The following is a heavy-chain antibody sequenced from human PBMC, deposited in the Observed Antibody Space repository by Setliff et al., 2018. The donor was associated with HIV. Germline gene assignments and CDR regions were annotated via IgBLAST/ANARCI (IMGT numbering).Heavy chain of an antibody. Sequence: PSETLSLTCAVYGGSFSGYYWSWIRQPPGKGLEWIGEINHSGSTNYNPSLKSRVTISVDTSKNQFSLKLSSVTAADTAVYCCARGGNDYGDYNLLRYYYYYYMDVWGKGTTVTV. V-gene: IGHV4-34*01. CDR3: ARGGNDYGDYNLLRYYYYYYMDV. CDR2: INHSGST. CDR1: GGSFSGYY. J-gene: IGHJ6*03. D-gene: IGHD4-17*01.